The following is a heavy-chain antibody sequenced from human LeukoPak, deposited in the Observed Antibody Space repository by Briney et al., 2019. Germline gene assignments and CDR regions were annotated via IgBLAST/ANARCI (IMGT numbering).Heavy chain of an antibody. D-gene: IGHD3-10*01. CDR1: GYTFTSYG. Sequence: ASVKVSCKASGYTFTSYGISWVRQAPGQGLEWMGWISAYNGNTNYAQKLQGRVTMTTDTSTSTAYMELRNLRSDDTAVYYRARADSGYDAFDIWGQGTMVTVSS. CDR3: ARADSGYDAFDI. V-gene: IGHV1-18*01. CDR2: ISAYNGNT. J-gene: IGHJ3*02.